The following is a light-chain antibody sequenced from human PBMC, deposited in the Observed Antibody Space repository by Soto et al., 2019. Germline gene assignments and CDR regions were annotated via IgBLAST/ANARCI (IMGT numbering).Light chain of an antibody. CDR3: RQYNNWPLVT. Sequence: EIVMTQSPATLSVSPGERATLSCRASQSVGTYLAWYQQKPGQAPRLLIFAASTRATGIPARFSGGGSGSDFTLTISGLQSEDSAVYSCRQYNNWPLVTFGGGTKVEIK. CDR1: QSVGTY. J-gene: IGKJ4*01. CDR2: AAS. V-gene: IGKV3-15*01.